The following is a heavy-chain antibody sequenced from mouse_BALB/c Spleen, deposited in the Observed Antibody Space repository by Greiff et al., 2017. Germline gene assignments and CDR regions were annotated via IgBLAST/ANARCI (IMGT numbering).Heavy chain of an antibody. CDR1: GFTFSNYW. CDR3: TRDGNYVNYAMDY. D-gene: IGHD2-1*01. Sequence: EVKVVESGGGLVQPGGSMKLSCVASGFTFSNYWMNWVRQSPEKGLEWVAEIRLKSNNYATHYAESVKGRFTISRDDSKSSVYLQMNNLRAEDTGIYYCTRDGNYVNYAMDYWGQGTSVTVSS. V-gene: IGHV6-6*02. CDR2: IRLKSNNYAT. J-gene: IGHJ4*01.